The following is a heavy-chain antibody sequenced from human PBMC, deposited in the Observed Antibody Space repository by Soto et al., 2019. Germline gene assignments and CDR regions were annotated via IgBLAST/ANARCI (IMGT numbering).Heavy chain of an antibody. D-gene: IGHD2-2*02. CDR2: INDSGST. Sequence: LSLTCAVYGGPFSGYYWSWIRQPPGKGLEWIGEINDSGSTNYNPSLKSRVTMSVDTSKNQFSLKLSSVTAADTAVYYCATWAGGCSSTSCYTHGIDYWGQGTLVTVSS. V-gene: IGHV4-34*01. CDR1: GGPFSGYY. CDR3: ATWAGGCSSTSCYTHGIDY. J-gene: IGHJ4*02.